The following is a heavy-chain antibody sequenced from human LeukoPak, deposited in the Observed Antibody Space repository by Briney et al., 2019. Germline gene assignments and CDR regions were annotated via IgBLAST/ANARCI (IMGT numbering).Heavy chain of an antibody. V-gene: IGHV1-2*02. D-gene: IGHD4/OR15-4a*01. J-gene: IGHJ5*02. Sequence: ASVKVSCKASGYTFTGYYMHWVRQAPGQGLEWMGWINPNSSGTNYAQKFQGRVTMTRDTSISTAYMELSRLRSDDTAVYYCVRGDYAANWFDPWGQGTLVTVSS. CDR1: GYTFTGYY. CDR3: VRGDYAANWFDP. CDR2: INPNSSGT.